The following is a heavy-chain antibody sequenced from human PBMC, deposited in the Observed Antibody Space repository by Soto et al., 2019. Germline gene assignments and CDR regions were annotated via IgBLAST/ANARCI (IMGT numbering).Heavy chain of an antibody. CDR3: VKAYNWGWDYFDY. CDR1: GFTFSSYA. D-gene: IGHD7-27*01. V-gene: IGHV3-64D*06. J-gene: IGHJ4*02. CDR2: ISSNGGST. Sequence: GESLKISCSASGFTFSSYAMHWVRQAPGKGLEYVSAISSNGGSTYYADSVKGRFTISRDNSKNTLYLQMSSLRAEDTAVYYCVKAYNWGWDYFDYWGQGTLVTVSS.